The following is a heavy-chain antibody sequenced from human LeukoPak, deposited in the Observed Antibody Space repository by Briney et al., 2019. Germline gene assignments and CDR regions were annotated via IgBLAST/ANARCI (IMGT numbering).Heavy chain of an antibody. D-gene: IGHD5-18*01. J-gene: IGHJ4*02. V-gene: IGHV1-69*01. CDR2: IIPIFGTA. CDR3: ARDLQDTAMVLGRGFDY. CDR1: GGTFSSYA. Sequence: SVKVSCKASGGTFSSYAISWVRQAPGQGLEWMGGIIPIFGTANYAQKFQGRVTITADGSTSTAYMELSSLRSEDTAVYYCARDLQDTAMVLGRGFDYWGQGTLVTVSS.